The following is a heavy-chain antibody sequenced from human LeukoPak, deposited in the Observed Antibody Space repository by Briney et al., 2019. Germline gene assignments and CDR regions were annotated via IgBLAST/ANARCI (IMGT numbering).Heavy chain of an antibody. D-gene: IGHD2-21*02. V-gene: IGHV3-21*04. CDR3: AKDHANTPVVTN. CDR2: ISSSSSYT. J-gene: IGHJ4*02. CDR1: GFTFSSYN. Sequence: GGSLRLSCAASGFTFSSYNMNWVRQAPGKGLEWVSSISSSSSYTYYADSVKGRFTISRDNSKNTLYLQMNSLRAEDTAVYYCAKDHANTPVVTNWGQGILVSVSS.